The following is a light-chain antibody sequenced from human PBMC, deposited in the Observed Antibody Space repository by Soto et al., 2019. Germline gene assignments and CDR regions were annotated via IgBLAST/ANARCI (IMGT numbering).Light chain of an antibody. CDR2: EVS. CDR1: SSDVGDYNY. V-gene: IGLV2-14*01. J-gene: IGLJ1*01. CDR3: SSYTSINTYV. Sequence: QSVLTQPASVSGSPGQSITISCSGTSSDVGDYNYVSWYQQHPGKAPKLMIYEVSNRPSGVSNRFSGSKSGNTASLTISGLQVEDEDDYYCSSYTSINTYVFGTGTKVTVL.